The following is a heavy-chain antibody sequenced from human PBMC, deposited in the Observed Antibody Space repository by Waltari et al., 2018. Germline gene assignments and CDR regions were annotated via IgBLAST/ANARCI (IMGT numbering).Heavy chain of an antibody. D-gene: IGHD3-3*01. CDR1: GFTFHNYW. CDR2: IKEDGSDK. CDR3: ARDAMRDGDFDY. Sequence: EVQLVESGGGLVQPGGSLGLSCAASGFTFHNYWMSWVRQAPGKGLEWVANIKEDGSDKHYVESVKGRFTISRDNAKNSLYLQMNSLRAEDTAVYYCARDAMRDGDFDYWGQGALVTVSS. V-gene: IGHV3-7*01. J-gene: IGHJ4*02.